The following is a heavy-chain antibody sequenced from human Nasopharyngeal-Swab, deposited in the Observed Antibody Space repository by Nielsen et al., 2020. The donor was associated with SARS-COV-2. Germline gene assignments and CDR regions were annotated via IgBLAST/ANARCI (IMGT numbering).Heavy chain of an antibody. Sequence: SETLSLTCTVSGGSINSYYWSWIRQPAGKGLEWIGRIYTSGSTNYNPSLKSRVTMSVDTSKNQFSLKLSSVTAADTAVYYCARDYSSGWLYNWFDPWGQGTLVTVSS. D-gene: IGHD6-19*01. CDR1: GGSINSYY. CDR3: ARDYSSGWLYNWFDP. CDR2: IYTSGST. J-gene: IGHJ5*02. V-gene: IGHV4-4*07.